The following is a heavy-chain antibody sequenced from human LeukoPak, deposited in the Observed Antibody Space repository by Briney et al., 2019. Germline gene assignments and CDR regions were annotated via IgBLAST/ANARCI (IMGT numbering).Heavy chain of an antibody. CDR1: GFTFSSYG. CDR3: AKDGPTVTTTRSYMDV. V-gene: IGHV3-33*03. Sequence: GGSLRLTCAASGFTFSSYGMHWVRHAPGKGLGWVAVIWYDGSNKYYEDSVKGRFTIFRVKSKNTLYLQMNSLGAEATAVYYCAKDGPTVTTTRSYMDVWGKGTTVTVSS. CDR2: IWYDGSNK. J-gene: IGHJ6*03. D-gene: IGHD4-11*01.